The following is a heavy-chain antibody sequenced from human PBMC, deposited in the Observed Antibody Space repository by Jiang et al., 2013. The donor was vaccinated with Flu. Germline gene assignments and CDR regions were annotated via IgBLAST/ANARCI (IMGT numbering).Heavy chain of an antibody. CDR3: ARRFGDSGSYYGGRWAGGFFDY. J-gene: IGHJ4*02. CDR1: GGSISSSSYY. CDR2: IYYSGST. D-gene: IGHD1-26*01. V-gene: IGHV4-39*01. Sequence: LLKPSETLSLTCTVSGGSISSSSYYWGWIRQPPGKGLEWIGSIYYSGSTYYNPSLKSRVTISVDTSKNQFSLKLSSVTAADTAVYYCARRFGDSGSYYGGRWAGGFFDYWGQGTLVTVSS.